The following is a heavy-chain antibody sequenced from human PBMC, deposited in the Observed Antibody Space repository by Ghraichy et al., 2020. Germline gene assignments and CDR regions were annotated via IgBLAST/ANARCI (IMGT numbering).Heavy chain of an antibody. Sequence: GGSLRLSCAASGFTFDDYAMHWVRQAPGKGLEWVSLISWDGGSTYYADSVKGRFTISRDNSKNSLYLQMNSLRAEDTALYYCAKDRGTVTSYYYGMDVWGQGTTVTVSS. J-gene: IGHJ6*02. V-gene: IGHV3-43D*04. D-gene: IGHD4-11*01. CDR3: AKDRGTVTSYYYGMDV. CDR1: GFTFDDYA. CDR2: ISWDGGST.